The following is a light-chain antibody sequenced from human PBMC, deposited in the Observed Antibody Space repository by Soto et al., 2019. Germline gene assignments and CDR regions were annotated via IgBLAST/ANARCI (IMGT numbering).Light chain of an antibody. CDR1: QSVSSY. CDR2: DAS. V-gene: IGKV3-11*01. CDR3: QQRSNWPPGALT. J-gene: IGKJ4*01. Sequence: EIVLTQSPATLSLSPGEIATLSFSASQSVSSYLAWYQQKPGQAPRLLIYDASNRATGIPARFSGSGSGTDFTLTISSLEPEDFAVYYCQQRSNWPPGALTFGGGTKVDIK.